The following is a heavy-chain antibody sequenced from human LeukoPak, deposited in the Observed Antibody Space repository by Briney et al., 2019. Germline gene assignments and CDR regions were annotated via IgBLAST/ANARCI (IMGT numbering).Heavy chain of an antibody. CDR3: AKFYAVLRAYNWFDR. CDR1: GFTFSSYA. Sequence: GGSLRLSCAASGFTFSSYAMSWVRQAPGKGLEWVSAISGSGGSTFYADSVKGRFTISRDNSKNTLYLQMNSLRAEDTAVYYCAKFYAVLRAYNWFDRWGQGTLVTVSS. J-gene: IGHJ5*02. V-gene: IGHV3-23*01. CDR2: ISGSGGST. D-gene: IGHD4/OR15-4a*01.